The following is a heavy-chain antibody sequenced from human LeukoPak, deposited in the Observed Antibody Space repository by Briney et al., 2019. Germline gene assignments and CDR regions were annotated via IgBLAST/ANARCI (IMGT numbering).Heavy chain of an antibody. Sequence: ASVKVSCKASGGTFSSYAISWVRQAPGQGLEWMGGIIPIFGTANYAQKFQGRVTITADESTSTAYMELRSLRSDDTAVYYCARGRYDSSGYYLIDYWGQGTLVTVSS. CDR2: IIPIFGTA. V-gene: IGHV1-69*13. CDR3: ARGRYDSSGYYLIDY. J-gene: IGHJ4*02. CDR1: GGTFSSYA. D-gene: IGHD3-22*01.